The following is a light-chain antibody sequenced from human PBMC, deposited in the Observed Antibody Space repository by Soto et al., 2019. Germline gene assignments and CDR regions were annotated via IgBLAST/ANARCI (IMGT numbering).Light chain of an antibody. V-gene: IGLV2-8*01. CDR2: EVN. Sequence: QSALTQPPSASGSPGQSVTISCTGTSSDVGNYNYVSWYQHHPGKAPKLMIYEVNKRPSGVPDRFSGSKSGNTASLTVSGLQAEDEADYYCSSYADTNKNYVFGTGTKVTVL. J-gene: IGLJ1*01. CDR1: SSDVGNYNY. CDR3: SSYADTNKNYV.